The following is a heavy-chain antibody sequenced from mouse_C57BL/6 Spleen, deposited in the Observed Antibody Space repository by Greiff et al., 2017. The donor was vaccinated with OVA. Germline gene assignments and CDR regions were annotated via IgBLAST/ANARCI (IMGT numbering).Heavy chain of an antibody. CDR3: TRERFYDGYYVGFDY. CDR1: GYTFTDYE. D-gene: IGHD2-3*01. J-gene: IGHJ2*01. V-gene: IGHV1-15*01. CDR2: IDPETGGT. Sequence: VQLQQSGAELVRPGASVTLSCKASGYTFTDYEMHWVKQTPVHGLEWIGAIDPETGGTAYNQKFKGQAILTADKSSSTAYMELRSLKSEDSAVYYCTRERFYDGYYVGFDYWGQGTTLTVSS.